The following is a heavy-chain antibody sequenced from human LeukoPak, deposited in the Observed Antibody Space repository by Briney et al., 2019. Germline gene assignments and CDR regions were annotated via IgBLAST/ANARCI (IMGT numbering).Heavy chain of an antibody. D-gene: IGHD3-22*01. V-gene: IGHV4-4*07. CDR1: GGSISSYY. CDR2: IYTSGST. CDR3: ATGYYYDSSGYYYEDY. Sequence: KPSATLSLTCTVSGGSISSYYWSWIRQPAGKGLEWVGRIYTSGSTNYNPSLKSRVTMSVDTSKNQFSLKLSSVTAADTAVYYCATGYYYDSSGYYYEDYWGQGTLVTVSS. J-gene: IGHJ4*02.